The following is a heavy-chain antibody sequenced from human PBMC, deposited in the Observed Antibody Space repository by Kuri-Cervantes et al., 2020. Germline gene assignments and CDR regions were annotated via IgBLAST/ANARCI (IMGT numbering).Heavy chain of an antibody. CDR3: ASGRKVVVVPAAMPGYYYYGMDV. V-gene: IGHV1-2*02. CDR2: INPNSGGT. D-gene: IGHD2-2*01. J-gene: IGHJ6*02. Sequence: SVKVSCKASGYTFTGYYMHWVRQAPGQGLEWMGWINPNSGGTNYAQKFQGRVAMTRDTSISTAYMELSRLRSDDTAVYYCASGRKVVVVPAAMPGYYYYGMDVWGQGTTVTVSS. CDR1: GYTFTGYY.